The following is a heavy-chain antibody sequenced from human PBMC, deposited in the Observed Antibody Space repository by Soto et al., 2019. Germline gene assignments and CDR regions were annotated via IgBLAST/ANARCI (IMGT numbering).Heavy chain of an antibody. J-gene: IGHJ4*02. CDR3: ATEKYGAGRVGVFY. Sequence: QVPLVQSGAEVKKPGSSVKVSCEASGGTSTIYTITWVRQAPGQGLAWMGRIVPMLGITNYARNFQGRVTFTADTSTGTAYMELSSLRFDDTAMYYCATEKYGAGRVGVFYWGQGTQVTVSS. D-gene: IGHD1-26*01. V-gene: IGHV1-69*08. CDR2: IVPMLGIT. CDR1: GGTSTIYT.